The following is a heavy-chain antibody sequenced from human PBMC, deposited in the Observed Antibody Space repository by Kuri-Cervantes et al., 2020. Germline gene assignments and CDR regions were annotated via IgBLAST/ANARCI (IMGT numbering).Heavy chain of an antibody. Sequence: GESLKISCAASGFTVSSNYMNWVRQAPGKGLEWVSYISSSSSTIYYADSVKGRFTISRDNAKKSLFLQMNSLKAEDTAVYYCARLRSSGYPYIDSWGQGTLVTVSS. CDR2: ISSSSSTI. CDR1: GFTVSSNY. V-gene: IGHV3-48*04. D-gene: IGHD3-22*01. J-gene: IGHJ5*01. CDR3: ARLRSSGYPYIDS.